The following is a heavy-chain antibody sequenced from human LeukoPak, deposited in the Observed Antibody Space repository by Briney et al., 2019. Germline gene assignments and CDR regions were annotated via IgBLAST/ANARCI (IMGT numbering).Heavy chain of an antibody. J-gene: IGHJ6*02. CDR2: ISGSGGST. Sequence: PGGSLRLSCAASGFTFSSYAMSWVRQAPGKGLEWVSAISGSGGSTYYADSVKGRFTISRDNSKNTLYLQMNSLRAEDTAVYYCAKYNYYDSSGYIYGMDVWGQGTTVTVSS. D-gene: IGHD3-22*01. CDR3: AKYNYYDSSGYIYGMDV. V-gene: IGHV3-23*01. CDR1: GFTFSSYA.